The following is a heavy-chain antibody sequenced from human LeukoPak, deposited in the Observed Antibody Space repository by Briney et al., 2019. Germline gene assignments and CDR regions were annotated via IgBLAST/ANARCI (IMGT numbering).Heavy chain of an antibody. CDR2: IYYSGST. CDR1: GGSISSSSYY. CDR3: ARGTYDSSYYFDY. D-gene: IGHD3-22*01. Sequence: SETLSLTCTVSGGSISSSSYYWGWIRQPPGKGLEWIGSIYYSGSTYYNPSLKSRVTISVDTSKNQFSLKLSSVTAADTAVYYCARGTYDSSYYFDYWGQGTLVTVSS. V-gene: IGHV4-39*07. J-gene: IGHJ4*02.